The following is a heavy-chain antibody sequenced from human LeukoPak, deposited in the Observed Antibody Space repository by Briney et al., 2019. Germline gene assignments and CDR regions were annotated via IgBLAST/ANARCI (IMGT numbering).Heavy chain of an antibody. CDR1: GFTFTSYA. CDR3: AKGGPYYHGSGSYEGFDY. Sequence: PGGSLRLSCAASGFTFTSYAMGWVRQAPGKGLEWVSGISGSGANTCYADSVKGRFTISRDNFKKTLHLQMNSLRAEDTAIYYCAKGGPYYHGSGSYEGFDYWGQGTLVTVSS. CDR2: ISGSGANT. D-gene: IGHD3-10*01. J-gene: IGHJ4*02. V-gene: IGHV3-23*01.